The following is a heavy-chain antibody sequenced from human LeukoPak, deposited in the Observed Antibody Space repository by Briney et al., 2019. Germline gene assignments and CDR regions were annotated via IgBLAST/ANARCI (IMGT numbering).Heavy chain of an antibody. Sequence: ASVKVSCKASGYTFPSYGISWVRQAPGQGLEWMGWISAYNGNTNYAQKLQGRVTMTTDTSTSTAYMELRSLRSDDTAVYYCARDTSVTTVSDYFDYWGQGTLVTVSS. CDR1: GYTFPSYG. J-gene: IGHJ4*02. D-gene: IGHD4-17*01. CDR2: ISAYNGNT. CDR3: ARDTSVTTVSDYFDY. V-gene: IGHV1-18*01.